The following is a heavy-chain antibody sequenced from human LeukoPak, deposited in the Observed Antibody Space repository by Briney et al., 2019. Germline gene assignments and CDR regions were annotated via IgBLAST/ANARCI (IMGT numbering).Heavy chain of an antibody. Sequence: PGRSLRLSCAASGFTFSSYGMHWVRQAPGQGLEWLGGIGTVVSMKYYADSVKGRFTISSDNSNNTLYLQMNSLSAEDTAVYYGAREYSSDWYYYDYWGQGTLVTVSS. CDR3: AREYSSDWYYYDY. CDR2: IGTVVSMK. D-gene: IGHD6-19*01. V-gene: IGHV3-33*01. J-gene: IGHJ4*02. CDR1: GFTFSSYG.